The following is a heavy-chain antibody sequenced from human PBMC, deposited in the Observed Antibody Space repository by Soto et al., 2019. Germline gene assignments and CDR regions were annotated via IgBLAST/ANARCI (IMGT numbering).Heavy chain of an antibody. CDR2: ISYDESTK. V-gene: IGHV3-30*18. CDR3: PQDYERWGTVTQRGGAYFQH. Sequence: QVQLVESGGGVVQPGRSLRLSCAASGFTFSSYGMHWVRQAPGKGLEWVAVISYDESTKYYPDSVKGRFTISRDNSKNTLNLQMNSLVAEDTVVSYCPQDYERWGTVTQRGGAYFQHCGQGTLVTVSS. J-gene: IGHJ1*01. D-gene: IGHD4-17*01. CDR1: GFTFSSYG.